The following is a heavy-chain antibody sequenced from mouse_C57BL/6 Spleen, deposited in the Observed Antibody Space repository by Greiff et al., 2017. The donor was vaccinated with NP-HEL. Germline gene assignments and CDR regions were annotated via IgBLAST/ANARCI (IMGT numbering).Heavy chain of an antibody. CDR2: IDPNSGGT. D-gene: IGHD1-1*01. V-gene: IGHV1-72*01. CDR3: AREGIITTVVATPFAY. CDR1: GYTFTSYW. Sequence: QVQLKQPGAELVKPGASVKLSCKASGYTFTSYWMHWVKQRPGRGLEWIGRIDPNSGGTKYNEKFKSKATLTVDKPSSTAYMQLSSLTSEDSAVYYCAREGIITTVVATPFAYWGQGTLVTVSA. J-gene: IGHJ3*01.